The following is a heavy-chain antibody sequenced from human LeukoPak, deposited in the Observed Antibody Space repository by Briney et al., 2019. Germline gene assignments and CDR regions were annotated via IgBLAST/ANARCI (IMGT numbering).Heavy chain of an antibody. CDR3: ARGPYCSSTSCYPIFYYFDY. D-gene: IGHD2-2*01. CDR2: INHSGST. V-gene: IGHV4-34*01. CDR1: GGSLSGYY. Sequence: PSETLSLTCAVYGGSLSGYYWSWIRQPPGKGLEWIGEINHSGSTNYNPSLKSRVTISVDTSKNQCSLKLSSVTAADTAVYYCARGPYCSSTSCYPIFYYFDYWGQGTLVTVSS. J-gene: IGHJ4*02.